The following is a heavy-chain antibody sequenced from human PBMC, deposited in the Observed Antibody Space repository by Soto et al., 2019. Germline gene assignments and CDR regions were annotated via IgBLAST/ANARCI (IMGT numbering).Heavy chain of an antibody. V-gene: IGHV3-23*01. CDR1: GFTFSSYA. J-gene: IGHJ6*03. Sequence: GGSLRLSCAASGFTFSSYAMSWVRQAPGKGLEWVSAISGSGGSTYYADSVKGRFTISRDNSKNTLYLQMNSLRAEDTAVYYCAKRSGDYADYYYYYMDVWGKGTTVTVSS. CDR3: AKRSGDYADYYYYYMDV. CDR2: ISGSGGST. D-gene: IGHD4-17*01.